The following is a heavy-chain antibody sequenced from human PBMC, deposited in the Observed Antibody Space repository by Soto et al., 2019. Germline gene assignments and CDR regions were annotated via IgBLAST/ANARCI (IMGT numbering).Heavy chain of an antibody. CDR1: GGTFSSYA. V-gene: IGHV1-69*06. D-gene: IGHD6-13*01. CDR3: ARDVKAAAGTSWFDP. CDR2: IIPIFGTA. Sequence: SVKVSCKASGGTFSSYAISWVRQAPGQGLEWMGGIIPIFGTANYAQKFQGRVTITAGKSTSTAYMELSSLRSEDTAVYYCARDVKAAAGTSWFDPWGQGTLVTVS. J-gene: IGHJ5*02.